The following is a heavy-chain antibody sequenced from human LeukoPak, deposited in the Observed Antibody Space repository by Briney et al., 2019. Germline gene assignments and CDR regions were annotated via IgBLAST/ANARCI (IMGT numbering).Heavy chain of an antibody. D-gene: IGHD3-9*01. J-gene: IGHJ4*02. CDR3: AKYKSGDYFDSGKRYYYDQ. CDR2: MNPNIVNT. CDR1: VYTFTIYD. Sequence: ASVKVSCKASVYTFTIYDISWVRQATGQGLGWMGWMNPNIVNTGQSHKFQGRLTMTRNTSISTAYMELSSLRPEDTAVYYCAKYKSGDYFDSGKRYYYDQWGQGTPVTVSS. V-gene: IGHV1-8*01.